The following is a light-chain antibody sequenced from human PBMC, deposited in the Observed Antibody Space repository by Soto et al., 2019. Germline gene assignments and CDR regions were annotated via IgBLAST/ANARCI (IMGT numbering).Light chain of an antibody. Sequence: QSVLTQPASVSGSPGQSITISCTGTSSDVGGYSSVSWYQHHPGKAPKLMIYDVSNRPSGVSNRFSGSKSGNTASLTISGLQAEDEADYYCSSYTSSSTLVFGTGTKLTVL. CDR1: SSDVGGYSS. CDR2: DVS. V-gene: IGLV2-14*03. CDR3: SSYTSSSTLV. J-gene: IGLJ1*01.